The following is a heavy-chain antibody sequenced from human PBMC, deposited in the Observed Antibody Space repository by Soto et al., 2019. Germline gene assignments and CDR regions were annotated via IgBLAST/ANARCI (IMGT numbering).Heavy chain of an antibody. J-gene: IGHJ6*02. CDR3: AREGYCSGGGCSGGMDV. CDR1: GFAFSGYG. V-gene: IGHV3-33*01. Sequence: PGWSLRLSCAASGFAFSGYGMHWVRQAPGKGLEWVAFIWFDGSDALYSDSVKGRFTISRDNSKNTLFLQLNSLRGDDTAVYYCAREGYCSGGGCSGGMDVWGQGTTVTVSS. D-gene: IGHD2-15*01. CDR2: IWFDGSDA.